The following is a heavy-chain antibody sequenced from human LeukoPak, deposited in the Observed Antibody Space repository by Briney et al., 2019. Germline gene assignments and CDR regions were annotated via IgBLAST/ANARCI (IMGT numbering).Heavy chain of an antibody. CDR1: GFTFSSHA. CDR3: AKSGRGSGSYYNAYYFDY. J-gene: IGHJ4*02. CDR2: ISGSGGST. D-gene: IGHD3-10*01. V-gene: IGHV3-23*01. Sequence: GGSLRLSCAASGFTFSSHAMSWVRQAPGKGLEWVSAISGSGGSTYYADSVKGRFTISRDNSKNTLYLQMNSLRAEDTAVYYCAKSGRGSGSYYNAYYFDYWGQGTLVTVSS.